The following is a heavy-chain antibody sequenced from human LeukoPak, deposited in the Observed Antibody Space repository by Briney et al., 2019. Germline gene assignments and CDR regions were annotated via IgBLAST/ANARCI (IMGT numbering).Heavy chain of an antibody. D-gene: IGHD5-18*01. Sequence: KPSETLSLTCTVSGAPISSYYWSWIRQPPGRGLEYIGYIYYTGTTNYNPSLNSRVTMSVDTSKNQFSLRLTSVTAADTAVYYCARRDGYSYGDIWGDWFDSWGQGTLVSVSS. CDR2: IYYTGTT. CDR1: GAPISSYY. V-gene: IGHV4-59*08. J-gene: IGHJ5*01. CDR3: ARRDGYSYGDIWGDWFDS.